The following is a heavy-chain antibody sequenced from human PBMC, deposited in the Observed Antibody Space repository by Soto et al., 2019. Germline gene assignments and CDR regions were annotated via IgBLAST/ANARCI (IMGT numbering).Heavy chain of an antibody. Sequence: QVQLVESGGGVVQPGRSLRLSCASSGFTFSSDGMHWVRQAPGKGLEWVAVISYDGSSQYYAVSVQGRFAISRDNSKNTLYLQMNILRPEDTALYYCAKANAHTPFDSWGQGTLVTVSS. CDR1: GFTFSSDG. V-gene: IGHV3-30*18. CDR2: ISYDGSSQ. CDR3: AKANAHTPFDS. J-gene: IGHJ4*02. D-gene: IGHD2-15*01.